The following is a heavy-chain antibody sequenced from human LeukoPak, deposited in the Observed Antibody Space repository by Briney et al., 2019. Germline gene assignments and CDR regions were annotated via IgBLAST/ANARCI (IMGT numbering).Heavy chain of an antibody. J-gene: IGHJ4*02. CDR1: GFTFSSYG. V-gene: IGHV3-30*18. CDR2: ISYDGSNK. D-gene: IGHD2/OR15-2a*01. CDR3: AKAEGPDDFPHDY. Sequence: GGSLRLSCAASGFTFSSYGMHWVRQAPGKGLEWVAVISYDGSNKYYADSVKGRFTISRDNSKNTLYLQMNSLRAEDTAVYYCAKAEGPDDFPHDYWGQGTLVTVSS.